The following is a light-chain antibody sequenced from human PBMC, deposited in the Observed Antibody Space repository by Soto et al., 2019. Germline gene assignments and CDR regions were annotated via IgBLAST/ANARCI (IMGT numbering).Light chain of an antibody. CDR1: QSISRW. CDR3: QQYNTHST. Sequence: EMTQYPSSLSASVGDRATITCRASQSISRWLAWYKQKPGKAPKALIYDASTLRSGVPSRFSGGGSGTEFTLTISRMKPDDFATYYCQQYNTHSTFGHGTRLEI. V-gene: IGKV1-5*01. J-gene: IGKJ5*01. CDR2: DAS.